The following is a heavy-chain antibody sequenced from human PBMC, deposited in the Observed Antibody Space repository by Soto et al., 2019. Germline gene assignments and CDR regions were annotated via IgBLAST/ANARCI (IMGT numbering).Heavy chain of an antibody. D-gene: IGHD4-17*01. J-gene: IGHJ4*02. Sequence: EVQLLESGGGLVQPGGSLRLSCAASGYTFSSYAMSWVRQAPGKGLEWVSAISGSGGSTYYADSVKGRFTISRDNSKNTLYLQMNSLRAEDTAVYYCAKDISDYGDYGRGDYWGQGTLVTVSS. V-gene: IGHV3-23*01. CDR2: ISGSGGST. CDR3: AKDISDYGDYGRGDY. CDR1: GYTFSSYA.